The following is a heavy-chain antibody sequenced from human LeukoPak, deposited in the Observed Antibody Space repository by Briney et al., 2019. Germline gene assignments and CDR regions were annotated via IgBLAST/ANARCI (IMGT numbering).Heavy chain of an antibody. CDR3: VICYSVVGAFDI. V-gene: IGHV1-18*01. CDR2: ISAYNGNT. Sequence: ASVKASCKASGYTFTSYGISWVRQAPGQGLEWMGWISAYNGNTNYAQKLQGRVTMTTDTSTSTAYMELRSLRSDNTAVYYCVICYSVVGAFDIWGQGTMVTVSS. CDR1: GYTFTSYG. D-gene: IGHD2-21*01. J-gene: IGHJ3*02.